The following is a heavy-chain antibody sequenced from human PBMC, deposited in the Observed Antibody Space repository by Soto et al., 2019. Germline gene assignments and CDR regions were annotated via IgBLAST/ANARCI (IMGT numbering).Heavy chain of an antibody. CDR2: VSVSGGTT. Sequence: GGSLRLSCAASGFMFNNYAMSWVRQAPGKGLDWVSTVSVSGGTTYYADSLKGRFTISRDNSKKTVYLQMNRLRADDTAIYYCAKGLYYYDSSGYRLFDYWGQGTLVTVSS. CDR3: AKGLYYYDSSGYRLFDY. CDR1: GFMFNNYA. J-gene: IGHJ4*02. D-gene: IGHD3-22*01. V-gene: IGHV3-23*01.